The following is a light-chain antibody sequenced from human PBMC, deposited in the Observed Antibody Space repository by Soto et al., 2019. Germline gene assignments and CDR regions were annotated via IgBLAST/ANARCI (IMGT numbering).Light chain of an antibody. Sequence: QSALTQPASVSGSPGQSITISCTGTNSDVGGYNYVSWYQQHPGKVPKLMIYDVSNRPSGVSNRFSGPKSGNTASLTISGLQAEDEADYYCSSYTSSSTRVFGTGTKLTVL. V-gene: IGLV2-14*01. CDR2: DVS. CDR1: NSDVGGYNY. CDR3: SSYTSSSTRV. J-gene: IGLJ1*01.